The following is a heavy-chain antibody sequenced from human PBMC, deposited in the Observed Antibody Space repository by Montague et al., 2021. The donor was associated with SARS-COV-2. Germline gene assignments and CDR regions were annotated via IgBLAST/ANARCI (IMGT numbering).Heavy chain of an antibody. D-gene: IGHD5-18*01. J-gene: IGHJ5*02. Sequence: SETLSLTCTVSGGSISSSSYYWGWIRQPPGKGLEWIGNIYYSGSTYYNPSLKSRVTISVDTSKSQFSLKLSSVTAADTAVYYSARVRIQIWSGRWFDPWGQGTLVTVSS. CDR3: ARVRIQIWSGRWFDP. CDR1: GGSISSSSYY. V-gene: IGHV4-39*01. CDR2: IYYSGST.